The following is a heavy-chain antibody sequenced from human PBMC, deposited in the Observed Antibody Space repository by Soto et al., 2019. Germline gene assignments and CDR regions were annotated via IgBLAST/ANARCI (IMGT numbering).Heavy chain of an antibody. V-gene: IGHV1-2*02. J-gene: IGHJ5*02. CDR2: INPNSRGT. CDR1: GYTFTDYF. Sequence: QVQLVQSGAEVKKPGASVKVSCKASGYTFTDYFIHWVRQAPGQGFEWMGWINPNSRGTNYAQKFQGRVTMTRDTSNNTAYMELRGLRSDVTAVYYCARVTLKAGNWFDPWGQGTLVTVSS. CDR3: ARVTLKAGNWFDP.